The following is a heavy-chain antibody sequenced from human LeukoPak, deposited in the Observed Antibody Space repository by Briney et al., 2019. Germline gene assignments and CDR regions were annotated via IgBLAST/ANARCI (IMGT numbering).Heavy chain of an antibody. Sequence: SVKVSCKASGGTFSSYAISWVRQAPGQGLEWMGGIIPIFGTANYAQKFQGRVTITADESTSTAYMELSSLRSEDTAVYYCAREDCSSTSCYGGFDPWGQGTLVTVSS. J-gene: IGHJ5*02. CDR2: IIPIFGTA. D-gene: IGHD2-2*01. V-gene: IGHV1-69*13. CDR1: GGTFSSYA. CDR3: AREDCSSTSCYGGFDP.